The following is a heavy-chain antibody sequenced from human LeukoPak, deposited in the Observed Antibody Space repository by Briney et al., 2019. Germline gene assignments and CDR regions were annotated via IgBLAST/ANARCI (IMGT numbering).Heavy chain of an antibody. CDR2: INHSGST. J-gene: IGHJ6*03. V-gene: IGHV4-34*01. CDR3: ARGPYYYDGSGYYYYYYYMDV. Sequence: SETLSLTCAVYGGSFSGYYWSWIRQPPGKGLEWIGEINHSGSTNYNPSLKSRVTISVDTSKNQFSLKLSSVTAADTAVYYCARGPYYYDGSGYYYYYYYMDVWGKGTTVTVSS. CDR1: GGSFSGYY. D-gene: IGHD3-22*01.